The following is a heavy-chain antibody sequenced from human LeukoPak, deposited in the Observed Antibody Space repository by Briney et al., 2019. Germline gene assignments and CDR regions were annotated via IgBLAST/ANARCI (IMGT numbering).Heavy chain of an antibody. CDR3: ARGLDATFGYYYYGMDV. D-gene: IGHD3-10*01. V-gene: IGHV4-4*07. CDR1: GGSISSYY. J-gene: IGHJ6*02. Sequence: SETLSLTCTVSGGSISSYYWSWIRQPAGKGLEWIGRIYTSGSTNYNPSLKSRVTMSVDTSKNQFSLKLSSVTAADTAVYYCARGLDATFGYYYYGMDVWGQGTTVTVSS. CDR2: IYTSGST.